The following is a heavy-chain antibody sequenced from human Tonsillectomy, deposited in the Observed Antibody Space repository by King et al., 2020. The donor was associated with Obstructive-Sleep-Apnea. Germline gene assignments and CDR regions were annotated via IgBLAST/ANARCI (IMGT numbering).Heavy chain of an antibody. CDR3: AREHSSGWFLWDY. CDR2: VSYDGTNT. D-gene: IGHD6-19*01. J-gene: IGHJ4*02. V-gene: IGHV3-30*04. CDR1: GFIFTTYA. Sequence: VQLVQSGGGVVQPGRSLRLSCAASGFIFTTYALHWVRQAPGKGLEWVAVVSYDGTNTYYADSVRGRFTISRDISKRTLDLEMNSLRIEDTALYFCAREHSSGWFLWDYWGQGILVTVSS.